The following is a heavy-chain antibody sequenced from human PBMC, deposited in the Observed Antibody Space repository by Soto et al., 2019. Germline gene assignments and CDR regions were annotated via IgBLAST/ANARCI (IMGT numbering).Heavy chain of an antibody. V-gene: IGHV2-5*02. CDR3: AQSPYVGYAYDFDY. D-gene: IGHD5-12*01. CDR2: IYWDDDK. Sequence: QITLKESGPTLVKPTQTLTLTCTFSGFSLTTSGVGVGWIRQPPGKALEWLALIYWDDDKRYSPSLKSRLTITKDTSKNQVVLTMTNMDPVDTATYYCAQSPYVGYAYDFDYWGQGTLVTVSS. J-gene: IGHJ4*02. CDR1: GFSLTTSGVG.